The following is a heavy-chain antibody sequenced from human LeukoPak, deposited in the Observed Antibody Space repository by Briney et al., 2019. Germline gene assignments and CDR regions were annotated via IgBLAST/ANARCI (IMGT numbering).Heavy chain of an antibody. D-gene: IGHD3-10*01. CDR1: GFTFSSYA. J-gene: IGHJ6*04. V-gene: IGHV3-23*01. CDR2: ISGSGGST. CDR3: ARFPYVYYGSGSFYYHYGMDV. Sequence: GGSLRLSCAASGFTFSSYAMSWVRQAPGKGLEWVSAISGSGGSTYYADSVKGRFTISRDNSKNTLYLQMNSLRAEDTAVYYCARFPYVYYGSGSFYYHYGMDVWGKGTTVTVSS.